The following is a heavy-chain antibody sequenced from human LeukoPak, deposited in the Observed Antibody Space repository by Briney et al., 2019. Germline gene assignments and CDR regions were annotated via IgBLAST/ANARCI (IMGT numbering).Heavy chain of an antibody. CDR1: GFTFSRYG. CDR2: IRYDESDK. V-gene: IGHV3-30*02. Sequence: AGGSLRLSCAASGFTFSRYGMHWVSQAPGTGLEWVAFIRYDESDKKYKDSVKGRFTVSKDNSKNTLSLQMHSLRVEDTAVYYCATHYYASGNYYNPIFYWGQGALVTVSS. D-gene: IGHD3-10*01. J-gene: IGHJ4*02. CDR3: ATHYYASGNYYNPIFY.